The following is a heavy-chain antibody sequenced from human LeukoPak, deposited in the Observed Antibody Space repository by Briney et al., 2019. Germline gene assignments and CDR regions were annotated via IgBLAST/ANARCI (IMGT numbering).Heavy chain of an antibody. CDR1: GFTFSSYS. D-gene: IGHD3-10*01. J-gene: IGHJ4*02. Sequence: GGSLRLSCAASGFTFSSYSMNWVRQAPVKELEWVSSISSSSSYIYYADAVKGRFTISRDNAKNSLYLQMNSLRAEDTAVYYCARHGYGNYYSSGSHSYWGQGTLVTVSS. CDR2: ISSSSSYI. V-gene: IGHV3-21*01. CDR3: ARHGYGNYYSSGSHSY.